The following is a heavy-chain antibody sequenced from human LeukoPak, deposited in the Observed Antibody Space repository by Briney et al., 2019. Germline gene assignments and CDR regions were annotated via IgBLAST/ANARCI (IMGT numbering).Heavy chain of an antibody. CDR1: GYSISSGYY. CDR2: IYHSGST. CDR3: ATSWTGIAGDY. J-gene: IGHJ4*02. Sequence: SETLSLTCTVSGYSISSGYYWGWIRQSPGKGLEWIGSIYHSGSTSYNPSLKSRVTISVDTSKNQFSLKLSSVTAADTAVYYCATSWTGIAGDYWGQGTLVTVSS. V-gene: IGHV4-38-2*02. D-gene: IGHD3/OR15-3a*01.